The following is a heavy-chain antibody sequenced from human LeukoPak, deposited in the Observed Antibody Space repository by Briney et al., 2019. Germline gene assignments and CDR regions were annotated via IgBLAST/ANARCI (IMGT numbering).Heavy chain of an antibody. Sequence: SETLSLTCSVSGGSMFSYYWNWIRQPPGKGLEWIGYIYSNGITKYSPSLRSRGTISFATSRNQFSLRLTSVTAADTAISYCARRAYYDSSGYHPTSGYFDLWGRGTLVTVSS. CDR1: GGSMFSYY. CDR3: ARRAYYDSSGYHPTSGYFDL. V-gene: IGHV4-4*08. J-gene: IGHJ2*01. D-gene: IGHD3-22*01. CDR2: IYSNGIT.